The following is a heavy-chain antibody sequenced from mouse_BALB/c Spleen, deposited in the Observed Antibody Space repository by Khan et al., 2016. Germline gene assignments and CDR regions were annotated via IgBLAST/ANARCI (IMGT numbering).Heavy chain of an antibody. CDR3: ARTARATFAY. J-gene: IGHJ3*01. CDR2: IQTSTGEP. Sequence: QIQLVQSGPELKKPGETVKISCKASGYTFTNYGMNWVKQAPGKGLKWMGWIQTSTGEPTYTEEFKGRVAFSLETSASTAYLQINNLKSEDTATYCCARTARATFAYWGQGTLVTVSA. D-gene: IGHD3-1*01. CDR1: GYTFTNYG. V-gene: IGHV9-3*02.